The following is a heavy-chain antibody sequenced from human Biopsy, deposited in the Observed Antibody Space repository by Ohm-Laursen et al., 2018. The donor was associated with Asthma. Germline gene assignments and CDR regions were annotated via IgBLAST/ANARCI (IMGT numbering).Heavy chain of an antibody. CDR2: INPSGGST. CDR3: AKAERYFDWYWFDP. Sequence: SVKVSCKPSGYTFTSYYMHWVRQAPGQGLEWMGIINPSGGSTSYAQKFQGRVTMTRDTSTSTVYMELNSLRAEDTAVYYCAKAERYFDWYWFDPWGQGTLVTVSS. CDR1: GYTFTSYY. J-gene: IGHJ5*02. V-gene: IGHV1-46*01. D-gene: IGHD3-9*01.